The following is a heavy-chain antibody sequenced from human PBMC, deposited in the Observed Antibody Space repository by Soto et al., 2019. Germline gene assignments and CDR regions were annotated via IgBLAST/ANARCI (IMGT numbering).Heavy chain of an antibody. CDR1: GGSISSGGYS. V-gene: IGHV4-30-2*01. J-gene: IGHJ3*02. Sequence: TLSITCAVSGGSISSGGYSWSWIRQPPGKGLEWIGYIYHSGSTYYNPSLKSRVTISVDRSKNQFSLKLSSVTAADTAVYYCAREGSYYDSSGYTRDAFDIWGQGTMVTVSS. CDR3: AREGSYYDSSGYTRDAFDI. D-gene: IGHD3-22*01. CDR2: IYHSGST.